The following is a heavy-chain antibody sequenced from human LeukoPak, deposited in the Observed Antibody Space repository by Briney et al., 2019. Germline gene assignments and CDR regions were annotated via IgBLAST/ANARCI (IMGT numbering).Heavy chain of an antibody. V-gene: IGHV3-64D*06. CDR3: VRGTGY. J-gene: IGHJ4*02. Sequence: GGSLRLSYSVSGFTFSTYVMHWVRQAPGKGLEYVSAISSNGDNTYYADSVKGRFTISRDNSKNTLYLQMSSLRADDTAVYYCVRGTGYWGQGTLVTVSS. CDR2: ISSNGDNT. CDR1: GFTFSTYV.